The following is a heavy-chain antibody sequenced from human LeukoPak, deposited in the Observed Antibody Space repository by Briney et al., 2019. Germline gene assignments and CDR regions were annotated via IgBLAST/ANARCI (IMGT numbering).Heavy chain of an antibody. D-gene: IGHD6-19*01. J-gene: IGHJ6*02. CDR1: GLTFSSYS. V-gene: IGHV3-21*04. CDR2: ISSSSSYI. Sequence: PGGSLRLSCAASGLTFSSYSMNWVRQAPGKGLEWVSSISSSSSYIYYADSVKGRFTISRDNAKNSLYPQMNSLRAEDTALYYCAKGQGSGYYYYGMDVWGQGTTVTVSS. CDR3: AKGQGSGYYYYGMDV.